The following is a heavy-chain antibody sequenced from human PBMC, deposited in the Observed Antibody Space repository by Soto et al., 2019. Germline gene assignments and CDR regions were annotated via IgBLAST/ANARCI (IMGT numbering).Heavy chain of an antibody. D-gene: IGHD3-9*01. V-gene: IGHV3-23*01. CDR3: AKEQHDILTGPQCPGADY. Sequence: PGGSLRLSCAASGFTFSSYAMSWVRQAPGKELEWVSAISGSGGSTYYADSVKGRFTISRDNSKNTLYLQMNSLRAEDTAVYYCAKEQHDILTGPQCPGADYWGQGTLVTFSS. J-gene: IGHJ4*02. CDR1: GFTFSSYA. CDR2: ISGSGGST.